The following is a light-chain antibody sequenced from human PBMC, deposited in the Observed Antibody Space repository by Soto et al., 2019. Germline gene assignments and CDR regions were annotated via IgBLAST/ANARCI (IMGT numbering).Light chain of an antibody. Sequence: QSALTQPASVSGSPGQSITISCTGTNSDVGANRLVSWYQQFPGKITKLLIYEDTRRPAGISDRFSGSKSGNTASLTISGLRTEDEAHYHCCAYAGTRTFVFGGGTQLTVL. CDR2: EDT. CDR3: CAYAGTRTFV. CDR1: NSDVGANRL. V-gene: IGLV2-23*01. J-gene: IGLJ3*02.